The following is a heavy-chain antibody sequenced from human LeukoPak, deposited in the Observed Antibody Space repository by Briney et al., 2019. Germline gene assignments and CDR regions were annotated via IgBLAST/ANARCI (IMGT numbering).Heavy chain of an antibody. Sequence: SETLSLTCSVSGYSISSAYYWGCIRQPPGKGLGWIGSIYDSVSTYYNPSLKSRVTISVDTSTNQFSLKLAFVRPADQSVSYGARDVLLWFGEQRYNWFDPWGQGTLVTVSS. J-gene: IGHJ5*02. V-gene: IGHV4-38-2*02. D-gene: IGHD3-10*01. CDR1: GYSISSAYY. CDR2: IYDSVST. CDR3: ARDVLLWFGEQRYNWFDP.